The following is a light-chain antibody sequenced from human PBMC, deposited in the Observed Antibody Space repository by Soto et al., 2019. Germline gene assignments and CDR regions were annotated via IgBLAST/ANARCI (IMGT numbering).Light chain of an antibody. V-gene: IGLV2-14*03. CDR1: NNDVGAYNY. J-gene: IGLJ3*02. CDR2: DVS. CDR3: SSYTRSNTVL. Sequence: QSVLTQPASVSGSPGQSITISCTGTNNDVGAYNYVSWFQQHPGKAPKTMIYDVSNRPSGVSNRFSGSKSGNRASLTISGLQAEDEADYYCSSYTRSNTVLFGGGTKLTVL.